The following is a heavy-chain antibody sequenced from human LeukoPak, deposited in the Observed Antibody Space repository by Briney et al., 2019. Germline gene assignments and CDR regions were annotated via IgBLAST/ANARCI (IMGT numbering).Heavy chain of an antibody. V-gene: IGHV4-31*03. J-gene: IGHJ4*02. Sequence: PSETLSLTCTVSGGSISSGGYYWSWIRQHPGKGLEWIGYIYYSGSTYYNPSLKSRVTISVDTSKNQFSLKLSSVTAADTAVYYCARGVQMGIAAAGTHWYFDYWGQGTLVTVSS. CDR1: GGSISSGGYY. D-gene: IGHD6-13*01. CDR3: ARGVQMGIAAAGTHWYFDY. CDR2: IYYSGST.